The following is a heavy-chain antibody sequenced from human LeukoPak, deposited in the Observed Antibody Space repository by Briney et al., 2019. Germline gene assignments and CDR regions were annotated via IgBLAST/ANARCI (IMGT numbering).Heavy chain of an antibody. Sequence: SQTLSLTCIVSGGSISTYYWSWIRQSPGKGLEWIGYVYYRGSTNYNPSLSSRVIISIDTSKNQFSLNLTSVTAADTAVYYCARDRSILAGSYIRPWYFDLWGRGTLVTVSS. CDR3: ARDRSILAGSYIRPWYFDL. V-gene: IGHV4-59*01. J-gene: IGHJ2*01. CDR1: GGSISTYY. CDR2: VYYRGST. D-gene: IGHD3-9*01.